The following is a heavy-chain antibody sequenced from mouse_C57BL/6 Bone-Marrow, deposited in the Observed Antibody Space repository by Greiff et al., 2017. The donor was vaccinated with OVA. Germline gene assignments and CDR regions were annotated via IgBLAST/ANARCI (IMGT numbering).Heavy chain of an antibody. Sequence: VQLQQSGPVLVKPGASVKMSCKASGYTFTDYYMNWVKQSHGKSLEWIGVINPYNGGTSYNQKFKGKATLTVDKSSSTAYMELRSLTSEDSAVYYCARKDYGSSLWYFDVWGTGTTVTVSS. J-gene: IGHJ1*03. D-gene: IGHD1-1*01. CDR3: ARKDYGSSLWYFDV. CDR1: GYTFTDYY. V-gene: IGHV1-19*01. CDR2: INPYNGGT.